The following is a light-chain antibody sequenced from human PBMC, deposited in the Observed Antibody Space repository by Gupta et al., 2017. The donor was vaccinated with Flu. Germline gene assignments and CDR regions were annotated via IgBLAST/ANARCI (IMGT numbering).Light chain of an antibody. CDR1: QRVSSNS. Sequence: SATPSCRARQRVSSNSLAWYQQRPGQAPRLLIYGASRRATGIPDRFSGSGSGTGFTLTITRLEREDFVVYYCHQYGNSPPHTFGQGTILDIK. V-gene: IGKV3-20*01. CDR3: HQYGNSPPHT. J-gene: IGKJ2*01. CDR2: GAS.